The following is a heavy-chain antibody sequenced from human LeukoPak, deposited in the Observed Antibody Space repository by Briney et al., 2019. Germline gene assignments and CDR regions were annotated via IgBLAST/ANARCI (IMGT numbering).Heavy chain of an antibody. J-gene: IGHJ4*02. Sequence: GGSLRLSCAASGFTFSTYSMNWVRQAPGKGLDWVSYISSSSSTIYYADSVKGRFTISRDNAKNSLYLQMNSLRGEDTAVYYCARGRMETYYYDSSGYSTADYWGQGTLVTVSS. CDR3: ARGRMETYYYDSSGYSTADY. CDR1: GFTFSTYS. V-gene: IGHV3-48*04. CDR2: ISSSSSTI. D-gene: IGHD3-22*01.